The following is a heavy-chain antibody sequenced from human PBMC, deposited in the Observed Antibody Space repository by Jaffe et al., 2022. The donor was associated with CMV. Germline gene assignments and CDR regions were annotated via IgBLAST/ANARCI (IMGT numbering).Heavy chain of an antibody. D-gene: IGHD2-15*01. Sequence: QITLKESGPTLVKPTQTLTLTCTFSGFSLSTSGVGVGWIRQPPGKALEWLALIYWDDDKRYSPSLKSRLTITKDTSKNQVVLTMTNMDPVDTATYYCAHTVTVVAATPDWFDPWGQGTLVTVSS. CDR1: GFSLSTSGVG. CDR2: IYWDDDK. V-gene: IGHV2-5*02. CDR3: AHTVTVVAATPDWFDP. J-gene: IGHJ5*02.